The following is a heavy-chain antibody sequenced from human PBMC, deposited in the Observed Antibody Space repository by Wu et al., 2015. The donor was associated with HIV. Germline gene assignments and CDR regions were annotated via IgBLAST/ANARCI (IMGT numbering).Heavy chain of an antibody. Sequence: QVQLVQSGAEVKKPGSSVKVSCKASGYTFSTYAINWVRQAPGQGLEWMGWMNPNSGNTGYAQKFQGRVTITTDESTSTAYMELSSLRSEDTAVYYCARDGSGDSVTPSGPTWSAPWGHGNPGPPSP. D-gene: IGHD4-17*01. CDR2: MNPNSGNT. CDR3: ARDGSGDSVTPSGPTWSAP. J-gene: IGHJ5*02. V-gene: IGHV1-8*03. CDR1: GYTFSTYA.